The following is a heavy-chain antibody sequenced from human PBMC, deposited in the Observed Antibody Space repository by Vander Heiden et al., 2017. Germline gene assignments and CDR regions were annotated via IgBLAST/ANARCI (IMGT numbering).Heavy chain of an antibody. CDR2: INPSGGGT. CDR1: GYTFPNYY. J-gene: IGHJ4*02. Sequence: QVQLVQSGAEVKKPGASVKVSCKASGYTFPNYYLPWVRQAPGQGLEWMGIINPSGGGTTYAQKFQGRVTMTRDTSTSTVYMELTSLRSEDTAVYYCARTEDWGSGFDYWGQGTLVTVSS. D-gene: IGHD7-27*01. CDR3: ARTEDWGSGFDY. V-gene: IGHV1-46*01.